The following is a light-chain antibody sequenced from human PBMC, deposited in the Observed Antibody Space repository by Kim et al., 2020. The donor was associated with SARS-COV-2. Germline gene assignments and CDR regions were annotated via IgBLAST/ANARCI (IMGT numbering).Light chain of an antibody. CDR3: QTWGTGWV. J-gene: IGLJ3*02. CDR2: LNSDGSH. CDR1: RGHSSYA. V-gene: IGLV4-69*01. Sequence: ASVKLTCTLSRGHSSYAIAWHQQQPEKGPRYLMKLNSDGSHSKGDGIPDRFSGSSSGAERYLTISSLQSEDEADYYCQTWGTGWVFGGGTQLTVL.